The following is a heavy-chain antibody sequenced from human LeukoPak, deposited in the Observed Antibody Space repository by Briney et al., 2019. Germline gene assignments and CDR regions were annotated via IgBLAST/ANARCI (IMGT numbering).Heavy chain of an antibody. CDR2: IKSKTDGGTT. CDR3: TTEGDGYNSFYFDY. J-gene: IGHJ4*02. D-gene: IGHD5-24*01. CDR1: GFTFSNAW. V-gene: IGHV3-15*01. Sequence: KPGGSLRLSCAASGFTFSNAWMSWVRQAPGKGLEWVGRIKSKTDGGTTDYAPPVKGRFTISRDDSKNTLYLQMNSLKTEDTAVYYCTTEGDGYNSFYFDYWGQGTLVTVSS.